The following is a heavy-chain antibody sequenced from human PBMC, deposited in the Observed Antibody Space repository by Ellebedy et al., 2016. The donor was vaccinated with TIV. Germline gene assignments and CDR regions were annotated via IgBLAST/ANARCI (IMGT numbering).Heavy chain of an antibody. Sequence: GGSLRLXCAASGFTFSRNGMHWVRQAPGKGLEWVAVISYDGSNKYYGDSVKGRFTISRDNSKNTLYLQMNSLRGEDTAVYYCAKDLRTEGSDLDYWGQGTLVTIST. CDR3: AKDLRTEGSDLDY. V-gene: IGHV3-30*18. D-gene: IGHD3-10*01. CDR2: ISYDGSNK. CDR1: GFTFSRNG. J-gene: IGHJ4*02.